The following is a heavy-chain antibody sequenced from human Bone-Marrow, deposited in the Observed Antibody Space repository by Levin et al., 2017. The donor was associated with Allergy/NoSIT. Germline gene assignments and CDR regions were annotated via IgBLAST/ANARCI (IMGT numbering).Heavy chain of an antibody. CDR2: ISGSGGST. Sequence: GESLKISCAASGFTFSSYAMSWVRQAPGKGLEWVSAISGSGGSTYYADSVKGRFTISRDNSKNTLYLQMNSLRAEDTAVYYCAKEILRVDDSSGYPYFDYWGQGTLVTVSS. CDR1: GFTFSSYA. V-gene: IGHV3-23*01. CDR3: AKEILRVDDSSGYPYFDY. D-gene: IGHD3-22*01. J-gene: IGHJ4*02.